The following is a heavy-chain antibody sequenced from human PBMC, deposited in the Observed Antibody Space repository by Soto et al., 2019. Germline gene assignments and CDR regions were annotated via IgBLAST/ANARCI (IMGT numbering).Heavy chain of an antibody. CDR1: GVSVRSYP. V-gene: IGHV4-4*07. CDR2: VCSSVSA. J-gene: IGHJ4*02. D-gene: IGHD2-21*02. CDR3: TRDGMTTGDT. Sequence: LSLTCIGSGVSVRSYPWSWVRQPANKGLEWIWRVCSSVSATYSPSLKSRVRTSMDTPENRISLKLDSVTAADAGVYYSTRDGMTTGDTWGPGTLVTVSS.